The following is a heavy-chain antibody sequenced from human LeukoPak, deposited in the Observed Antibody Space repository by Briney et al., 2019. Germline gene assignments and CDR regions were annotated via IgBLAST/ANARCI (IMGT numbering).Heavy chain of an antibody. V-gene: IGHV4-34*01. CDR2: INHSGST. D-gene: IGHD5-12*01. CDR1: GGSFSGYY. Sequence: PSETLSLTCAVYGGSFSGYYWSWIRQPPGKGLEWIGEINHSGSTNYNPSLKSRVTISVDTSKNQFSLKLSSVTAADTAVYYCASGRDGYNQERDFDYWGQGTLVTVSS. J-gene: IGHJ4*02. CDR3: ASGRDGYNQERDFDY.